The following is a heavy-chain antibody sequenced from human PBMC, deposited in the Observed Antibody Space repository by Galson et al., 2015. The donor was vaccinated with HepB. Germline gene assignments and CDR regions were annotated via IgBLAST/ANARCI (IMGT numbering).Heavy chain of an antibody. V-gene: IGHV3-49*03. CDR2: IRSKAYGGTT. J-gene: IGHJ2*01. D-gene: IGHD3-9*01. CDR3: TREVTYYDIFYFDL. CDR1: GFTFGDYA. Sequence: SLRLSCAASGFTFGDYAMSWFRQAPGKGLEWVGFIRSKAYGGTTEYAASVKGRFTISRDDSKSIAYLQMNSLKTEDTAVYYCTREVTYYDIFYFDLWGRGTLVTVSS.